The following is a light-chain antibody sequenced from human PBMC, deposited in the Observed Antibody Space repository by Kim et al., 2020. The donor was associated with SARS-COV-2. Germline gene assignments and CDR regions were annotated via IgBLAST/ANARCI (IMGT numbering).Light chain of an antibody. CDR3: QQYSTYSGLT. J-gene: IGKJ4*01. Sequence: GDRVNITCRASQNINNCLAWYQHKPGKAPNLLIYKASSLQSGVPSRFSGSASGTEFTLTIGCLQPDDFASYYCQQYSTYSGLTFGGGTKV. CDR2: KAS. CDR1: QNINNC. V-gene: IGKV1-5*03.